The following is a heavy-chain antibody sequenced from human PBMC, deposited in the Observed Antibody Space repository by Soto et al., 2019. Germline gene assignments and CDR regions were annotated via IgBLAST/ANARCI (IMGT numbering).Heavy chain of an antibody. J-gene: IGHJ5*02. Sequence: PGESLKISCKGSGYSFTSYWIGWVRQMPGKGLEWMGIIYPGDSDTRYSPSFQGQATISADKSISTAYLQWSSLKASDTAMYYCARHVGSSSWLANWNWFDPWGQGTLVTVSS. CDR2: IYPGDSDT. CDR1: GYSFTSYW. CDR3: ARHVGSSSWLANWNWFDP. D-gene: IGHD6-13*01. V-gene: IGHV5-51*01.